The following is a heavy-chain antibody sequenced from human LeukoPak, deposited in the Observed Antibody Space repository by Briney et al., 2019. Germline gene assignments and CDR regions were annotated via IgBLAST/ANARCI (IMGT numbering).Heavy chain of an antibody. CDR3: AKEAASSWYSLYGMDV. V-gene: IGHV3-66*02. CDR2: IYSGGST. J-gene: IGHJ6*02. Sequence: PGGSLRLSCAASGFTVSSNYMSWVRQAPGKGLEWVSVIYSGGSTYYADSVKGRFTISRDNSKNTLYLQMNSLRAEDTAVYYCAKEAASSWYSLYGMDVWGQGTTVTVSS. D-gene: IGHD6-13*01. CDR1: GFTVSSNY.